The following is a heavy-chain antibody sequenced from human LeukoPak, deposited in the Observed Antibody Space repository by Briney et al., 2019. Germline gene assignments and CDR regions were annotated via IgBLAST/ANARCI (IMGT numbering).Heavy chain of an antibody. CDR2: INEGGSRE. J-gene: IGHJ4*02. V-gene: IGHV3-7*01. CDR3: AKEVFPGGLLNTAFVH. CDR1: GLTFSMYW. D-gene: IGHD3/OR15-3a*01. Sequence: PGGSLSLSCEVSGLTFSMYWMTWVRQAPGKGLEWVANINEGGSREWYVDSLKGRFTISRDNAKNSLYLQMNGLRAEDTAVYYCAKEVFPGGLLNTAFVHWGQGALVTVSS.